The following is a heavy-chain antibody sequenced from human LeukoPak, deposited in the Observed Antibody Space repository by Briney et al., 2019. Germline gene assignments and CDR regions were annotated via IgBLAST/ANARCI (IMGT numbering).Heavy chain of an antibody. Sequence: GGSLRLSCAASGFTVRSNCMSWFRQAPGKGLEWASVIYNDGRTYYADSVKGRFIISKDISKNTLYLQMNNLRADDTAVYYCARESGYAVGDFWGRGTLVTVSS. CDR1: GFTVRSNC. CDR3: ARESGYAVGDF. D-gene: IGHD5-12*01. V-gene: IGHV3-53*01. CDR2: IYNDGRT. J-gene: IGHJ4*02.